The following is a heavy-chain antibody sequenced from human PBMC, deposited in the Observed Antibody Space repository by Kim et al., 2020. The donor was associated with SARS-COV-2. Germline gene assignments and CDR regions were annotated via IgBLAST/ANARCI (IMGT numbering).Heavy chain of an antibody. CDR3: ARQYDSGSYLVD. V-gene: IGHV5-51*01. J-gene: IGHJ4*02. CDR2: IYPADSDT. D-gene: IGHD3-10*01. CDR1: GYTFAYYW. Sequence: GESLKISCQGSGYTFAYYWIAWVRQMPGKGLEWMGIIYPADSDTRYSPSFQGQVTISADRSTSTAYLHWSSLKASDTAIYYCARQYDSGSYLVDWGQGTLVTVSS.